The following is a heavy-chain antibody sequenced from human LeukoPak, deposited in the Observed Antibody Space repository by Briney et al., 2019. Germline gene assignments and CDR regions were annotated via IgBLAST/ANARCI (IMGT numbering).Heavy chain of an antibody. J-gene: IGHJ4*02. CDR3: ASSGSGAKDWDY. CDR1: GGSISSSSYY. CDR2: IYHSGST. V-gene: IGHV4-39*07. D-gene: IGHD3-10*01. Sequence: SETLSLTCTVSGGSISSSSYYWGWIRQPPGKGLESIGSIYHSGSTNYNPSLKSRVTISVDKSKNQFSLKLSSVTAADTAVYYCASSGSGAKDWDYWGQGTLVTVSS.